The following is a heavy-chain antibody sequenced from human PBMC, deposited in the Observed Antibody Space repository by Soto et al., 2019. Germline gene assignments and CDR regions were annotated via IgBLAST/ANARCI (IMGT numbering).Heavy chain of an antibody. CDR2: INAGNGNT. V-gene: IGHV1-3*01. D-gene: IGHD2-15*01. J-gene: IGHJ4*02. Sequence: ASVKVSCKASGYTSTSYAMHWVRQAPGQRLEWMGWINAGNGNTKYSQKFQGRVTITRDTSASTAYMELSSLRSEDTAVYYCARGPGGPDGPGDYWGQGTLVTVSS. CDR1: GYTSTSYA. CDR3: ARGPGGPDGPGDY.